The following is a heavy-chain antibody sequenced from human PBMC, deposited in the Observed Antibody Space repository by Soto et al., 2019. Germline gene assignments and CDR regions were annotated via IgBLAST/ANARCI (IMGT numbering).Heavy chain of an antibody. CDR1: GYTLTELS. V-gene: IGHV1-24*01. D-gene: IGHD2-2*01. Sequence: WASVKVSCKVSGYTLTELSMHWVRQAPGKGLEWMGGFDPEDGETIYAQKFQGRVTMTEDTSTDTAYMELSSLRSEDTAVYYCATDCSSTSCYVYGMDVWGQGTTVTVSS. CDR2: FDPEDGET. CDR3: ATDCSSTSCYVYGMDV. J-gene: IGHJ6*02.